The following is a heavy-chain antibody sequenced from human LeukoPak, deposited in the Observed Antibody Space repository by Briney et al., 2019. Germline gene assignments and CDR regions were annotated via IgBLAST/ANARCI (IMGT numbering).Heavy chain of an antibody. D-gene: IGHD4-17*01. J-gene: IGHJ4*02. V-gene: IGHV3-48*04. Sequence: GGCLRLSCAASGFTFSSYSMNWVRQAPGKGLEWVSYIGTSNSRIYYADSVKGRFTISRDNAKNSLYLQMNSLRAEDTAVYYCARDDGDYAHPVDYWGQGTLVTVSS. CDR1: GFTFSSYS. CDR2: IGTSNSRI. CDR3: ARDDGDYAHPVDY.